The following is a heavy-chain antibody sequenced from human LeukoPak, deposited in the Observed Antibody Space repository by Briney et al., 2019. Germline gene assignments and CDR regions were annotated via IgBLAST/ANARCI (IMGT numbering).Heavy chain of an antibody. CDR2: IKQDGSEK. CDR1: GFTFSSYW. J-gene: IGHJ4*02. D-gene: IGHD3-3*01. Sequence: GSLRLSCAASGFTFSSYWMSWVRQAPGKGLEWVANIKQDGSEKYYVDSVKGRFTISRDNAKNSLYLQMNSLRAEDTAVYYCAREHRDTIFGVVTMSYFDYWGQGTLVTVSS. CDR3: AREHRDTIFGVVTMSYFDY. V-gene: IGHV3-7*01.